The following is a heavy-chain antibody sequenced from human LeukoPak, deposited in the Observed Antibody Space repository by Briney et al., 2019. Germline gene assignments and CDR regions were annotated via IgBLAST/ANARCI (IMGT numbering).Heavy chain of an antibody. J-gene: IGHJ6*03. D-gene: IGHD5-12*01. V-gene: IGHV1-2*02. CDR2: INPNSGGT. Sequence: ASVKVSCKASGYTFTGYYMHWVRQAPGHGLEWMGWINPNSGGTNYAQKFQGRVTMTRDTSISTAYTELSRLRSDDTAVYYCARNKGYSGYDPLYYYYYYMDVWGKGTTVTISS. CDR1: GYTFTGYY. CDR3: ARNKGYSGYDPLYYYYYYMDV.